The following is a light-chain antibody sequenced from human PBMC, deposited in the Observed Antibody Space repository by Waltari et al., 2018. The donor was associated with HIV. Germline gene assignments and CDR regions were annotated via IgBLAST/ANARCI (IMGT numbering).Light chain of an antibody. CDR1: QSISSW. V-gene: IGKV1-5*03. CDR3: QQYNSYPWT. CDR2: KAS. Sequence: DIQMTQSPSTLSASVGDRVTITCRASQSISSWLAWYQQKPGKAPKLLIYKASSLESGGPLRFSGRGSGTKFTLTISSLQPDDFATYYCQQYNSYPWTFGQGTKVEIK. J-gene: IGKJ1*01.